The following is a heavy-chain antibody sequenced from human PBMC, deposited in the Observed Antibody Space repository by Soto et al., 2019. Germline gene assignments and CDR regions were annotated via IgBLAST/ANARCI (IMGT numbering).Heavy chain of an antibody. CDR2: ISAYNGNT. D-gene: IGHD2-21*02. J-gene: IGHJ4*02. CDR1: GYTFTSYG. Sequence: APVKDSCKASGYTFTSYGISWVRQAPGQGLEWMGWISAYNGNTNYAQKLQGRVTMTTDTSTSTAYMELRSLRSDDTAVYYCARVGGIAYCGGDCYSSYAFDIWGQGTLVTVSS. V-gene: IGHV1-18*01. CDR3: ARVGGIAYCGGDCYSSYAFDI.